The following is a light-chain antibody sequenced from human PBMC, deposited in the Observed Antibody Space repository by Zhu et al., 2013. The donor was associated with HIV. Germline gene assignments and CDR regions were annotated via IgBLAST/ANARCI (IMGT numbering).Light chain of an antibody. V-gene: IGLV2-14*01. CDR1: SSDVGGYNY. J-gene: IGLJ2*01. Sequence: QSALTQPASVSGSPGQSITISCTGTSSDVGGYNYVTWYQQHPGKAPKLMIYKVTNRPSGVSNRFSGSKSGNTASLTISGLQAEDEADYYCSSYTSTSTRVVFGRRDQADRP. CDR2: KVT. CDR3: SSYTSTSTRVV.